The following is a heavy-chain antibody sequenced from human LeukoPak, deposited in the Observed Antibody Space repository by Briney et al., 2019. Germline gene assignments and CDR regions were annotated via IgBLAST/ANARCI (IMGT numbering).Heavy chain of an antibody. V-gene: IGHV1-24*01. CDR2: FDPEDGET. CDR1: GYTLTELS. CDR3: ATVRPDCSSTSCLDAFDI. J-gene: IGHJ3*02. D-gene: IGHD2-2*01. Sequence: ASVKVSCKVSGYTLTELSMHWVRQAPGKGLEWMGGFDPEDGETIYAQKFQGRVTMTEDTSTDTAYMELSSLRSEDTAVYYCATVRPDCSSTSCLDAFDIWGQGTMVTVSS.